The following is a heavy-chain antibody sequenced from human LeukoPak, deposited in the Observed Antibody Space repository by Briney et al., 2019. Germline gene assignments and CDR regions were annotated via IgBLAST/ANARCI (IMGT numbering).Heavy chain of an antibody. CDR2: ISYDGSNA. V-gene: IGHV3-30*18. J-gene: IGHJ4*02. Sequence: GGSLRLSCAASGFTFSSYAMSWVRQAPGKGLEWVAVISYDGSNAYYADSVKGRFTISRDNSQNTLYLQMNSLRAEDTAVYYCAKDLGVGAYLLFDYVSSAFDHWGQGTLVTVSS. D-gene: IGHD2/OR15-2a*01. CDR1: GFTFSSYA. CDR3: AKDLGVGAYLLFDYVSSAFDH.